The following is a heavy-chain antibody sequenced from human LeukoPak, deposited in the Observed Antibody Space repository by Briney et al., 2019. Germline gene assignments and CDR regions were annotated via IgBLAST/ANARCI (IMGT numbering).Heavy chain of an antibody. CDR3: GRRGYYDSSGYPLLDY. J-gene: IGHJ4*02. V-gene: IGHV3-30*03. CDR2: ISYDGSNK. Sequence: PGGSLRLSCAASGFTFSSYGMHWVRQAPGKGLEWVAVISYDGSNKYYADSVKGRFTISRDNSKNTLYLQMNSLRAEDTAVYYCGRRGYYDSSGYPLLDYWGQGTLVTVSS. CDR1: GFTFSSYG. D-gene: IGHD3-22*01.